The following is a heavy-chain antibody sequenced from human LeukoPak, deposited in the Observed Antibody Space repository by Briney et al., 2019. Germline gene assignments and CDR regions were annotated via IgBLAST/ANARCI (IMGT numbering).Heavy chain of an antibody. CDR1: GGSISTEY. CDR2: IYYSGGT. Sequence: SETLSLTCTVSGGSISTEYWSWIRQPPGKGLEWIGYIYYSGGTNYNPSLKSRVTISVDTSKNQFSLKLSSVTAADTAAYYCARDQGTYYFDYWGQGTLVTVSS. J-gene: IGHJ4*02. CDR3: ARDQGTYYFDY. D-gene: IGHD1-1*01. V-gene: IGHV4-59*01.